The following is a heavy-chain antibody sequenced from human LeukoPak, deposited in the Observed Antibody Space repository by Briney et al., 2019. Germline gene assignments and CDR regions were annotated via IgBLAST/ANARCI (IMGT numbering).Heavy chain of an antibody. D-gene: IGHD3-16*01. J-gene: IGHJ6*02. V-gene: IGHV3-9*01. CDR3: ANGAPYYYYTMDV. CDR2: ISWNSGSI. CDR1: GFTFDDYA. Sequence: GGSLRLSCAASGFTFDDYAMHWVRQAPGKGLQWVSGISWNSGSINYEDSVKGRFTISRDNAKNFLYLQMNSLRAEDTAVYYCANGAPYYYYTMDVWGQGTTVTVSS.